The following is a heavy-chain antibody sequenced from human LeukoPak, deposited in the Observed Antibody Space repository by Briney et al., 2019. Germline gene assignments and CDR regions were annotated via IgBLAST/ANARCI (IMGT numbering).Heavy chain of an antibody. V-gene: IGHV3-30*04. CDR3: AGAYCGGDCYSVDDAFDI. CDR2: ISYDGSNK. Sequence: PGRSLRLSCAASGFTFSSYAMHWVRQAPGKGLEWVAVISYDGSNKYYADSVKARFTISRDNSKNTLYLQMNSLRAEDTAVYYCAGAYCGGDCYSVDDAFDIWGQGTMVTVSS. CDR1: GFTFSSYA. D-gene: IGHD2-21*02. J-gene: IGHJ3*02.